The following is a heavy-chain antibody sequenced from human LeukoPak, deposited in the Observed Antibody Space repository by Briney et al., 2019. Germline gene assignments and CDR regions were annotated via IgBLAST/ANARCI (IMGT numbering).Heavy chain of an antibody. CDR1: GFTFSSYS. V-gene: IGHV3-21*01. CDR2: ISSSSSYI. D-gene: IGHD3-10*01. J-gene: IGHJ4*02. CDR3: ARQLNYYGSGSYYPYYFDY. Sequence: GGSLRLSCAASGFTFSSYSMNWVRQAPGKGLEWVSSISSSSSYIYYADSVKGRFTISRDNAKNSLYLQMNSLRAEDTAVYYCARQLNYYGSGSYYPYYFDYWGQGTLVTVSS.